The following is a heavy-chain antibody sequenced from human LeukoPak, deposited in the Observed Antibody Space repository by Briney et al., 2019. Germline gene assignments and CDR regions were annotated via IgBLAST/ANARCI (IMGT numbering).Heavy chain of an antibody. Sequence: GGSLRLSCAASGFTFSSYSMNWVRQAPGKGLEWVSSISSSSSYIDYADSVKGRFTISRDNAKNSLYLQMNSLRAEDTAVYYCARAPSTTGTTGYWGQGTLVTVSS. CDR3: ARAPSTTGTTGY. J-gene: IGHJ4*02. CDR1: GFTFSSYS. D-gene: IGHD1-1*01. V-gene: IGHV3-21*01. CDR2: ISSSSSYI.